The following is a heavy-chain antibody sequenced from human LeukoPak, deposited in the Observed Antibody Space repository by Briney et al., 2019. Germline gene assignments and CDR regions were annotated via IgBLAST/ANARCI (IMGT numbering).Heavy chain of an antibody. CDR3: ARHAPRTGYYDAFDI. Sequence: GESLKISCKGSGYNFTYYWIGWVRQMPGKGLEWMGIIYPGDSDIRYSPSFQGQVTISADKSISTAYLQWSSLKASDTAMYYCARHAPRTGYYDAFDIWGQGTMVAVSS. CDR2: IYPGDSDI. CDR1: GYNFTYYW. D-gene: IGHD3-22*01. J-gene: IGHJ3*02. V-gene: IGHV5-51*01.